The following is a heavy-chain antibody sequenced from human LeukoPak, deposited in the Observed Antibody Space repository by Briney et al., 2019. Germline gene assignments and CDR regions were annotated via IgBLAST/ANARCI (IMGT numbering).Heavy chain of an antibody. V-gene: IGHV4-34*01. J-gene: IGHJ4*02. CDR1: GGSFSGYY. CDR3: ARGPAARPLDY. D-gene: IGHD2-15*01. Sequence: PSETLSLTCAVYGGSFSGYYWSWIRQPPGKGLEWIGEINHSGSTNYNPSLKSRVTISVDTSKNQFSLKLSSVTAADTAVYYCARGPAARPLDYWGQGTLVTVSS. CDR2: INHSGST.